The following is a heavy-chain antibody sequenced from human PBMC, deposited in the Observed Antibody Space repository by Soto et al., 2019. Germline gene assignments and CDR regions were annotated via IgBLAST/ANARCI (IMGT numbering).Heavy chain of an antibody. D-gene: IGHD2-21*02. CDR2: ISGIGLNT. V-gene: IGHV3-23*01. CDR1: VFTFSSSA. J-gene: IGHJ1*01. CDR3: ANPILEHIVVVTAPTYECFQA. Sequence: GGALRLSCAASVFTFSSSAMSWVRQAPGKGLEWVSAISGIGLNTYYADALKGRFTISSDNSKNTLYLQMNSLRAEDTAVYYCANPILEHIVVVTAPTYECFQAWGQGTMVTVSS.